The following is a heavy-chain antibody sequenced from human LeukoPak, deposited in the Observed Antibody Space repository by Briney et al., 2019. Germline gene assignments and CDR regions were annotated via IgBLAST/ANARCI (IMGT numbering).Heavy chain of an antibody. CDR1: GENFSTYH. CDR2: INHSGST. J-gene: IGHJ6*03. D-gene: IGHD6-13*01. V-gene: IGHV4-34*01. CDR3: ARAAAAGYYYYYYYMDV. Sequence: SETLSLTCAVYGENFSTYHYSWIRQSPGKGLEWIGEINHSGSTNYNPSLKSRVTISVDTSRNQFSLRLTSVTAADAAMYYCARAAAAGYYYYYYYMDVWGKGTTVTVSS.